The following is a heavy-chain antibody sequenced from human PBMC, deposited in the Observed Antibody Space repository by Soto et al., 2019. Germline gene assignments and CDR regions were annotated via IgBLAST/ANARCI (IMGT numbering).Heavy chain of an antibody. J-gene: IGHJ6*02. CDR2: IIPIFGTA. CDR1: GGTFSSYA. D-gene: IGHD5-12*01. V-gene: IGHV1-69*01. Sequence: QVQLVQSGAEVKKPGSSVKVSCKASGGTFSSYAISWVRQAPGQGLEWMGGIIPIFGTANYAQKFQGRVTITAEEPTSTAYMELSSLRSEDTAVYYCARKRGYSGYDPVYYYYGMDVWVQGTTVTVSS. CDR3: ARKRGYSGYDPVYYYYGMDV.